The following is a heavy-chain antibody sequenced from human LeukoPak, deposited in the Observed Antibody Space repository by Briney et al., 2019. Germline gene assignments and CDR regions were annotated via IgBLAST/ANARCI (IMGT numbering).Heavy chain of an antibody. J-gene: IGHJ3*02. Sequence: GGSLRLSCAASGFTFGHAWMSWVRQAPGKGLEWVSAISGSGGSTYYADSVKGRFTISRDNSKHTLYLQMNSLRAEDTAVYYCAESPYGSGVKDAFDIWGQGTMVTVSS. D-gene: IGHD3-10*01. CDR2: ISGSGGST. CDR1: GFTFGHAW. CDR3: AESPYGSGVKDAFDI. V-gene: IGHV3-23*01.